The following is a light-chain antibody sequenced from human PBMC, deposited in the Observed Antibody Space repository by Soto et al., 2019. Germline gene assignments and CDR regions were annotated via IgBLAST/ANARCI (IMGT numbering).Light chain of an antibody. V-gene: IGKV3-11*01. CDR2: DAS. CDR3: QQRSNWPYT. Sequence: EIVLTQSPATLSLSPGERATLSCRASQSVSGSLAWYQQKLGQAPRLLIYDASNMATGIPARFSGSGSGTDFTLTISSLEPEDFAAYYCQQRSNWPYTFGQGTKLEIK. J-gene: IGKJ2*01. CDR1: QSVSGS.